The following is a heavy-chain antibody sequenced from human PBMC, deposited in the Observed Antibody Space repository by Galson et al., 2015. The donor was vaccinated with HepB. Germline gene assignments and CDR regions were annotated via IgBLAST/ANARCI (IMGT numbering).Heavy chain of an antibody. D-gene: IGHD3-10*01. Sequence: SLRLSCAASGFTFSSYWRSWVRQAPGKGLEWVANIKQDGSEKYYVDSVKGRFTISRDNAKNSLYLQMNSLRAEDTAVYYCARDGRGLLWFGESYYFDYWGQGTLVTVSS. V-gene: IGHV3-7*03. CDR2: IKQDGSEK. J-gene: IGHJ4*02. CDR1: GFTFSSYW. CDR3: ARDGRGLLWFGESYYFDY.